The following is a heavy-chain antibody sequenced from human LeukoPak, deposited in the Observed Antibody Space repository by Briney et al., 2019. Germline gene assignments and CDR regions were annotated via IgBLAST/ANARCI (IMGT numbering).Heavy chain of an antibody. D-gene: IGHD3-10*02. J-gene: IGHJ6*03. CDR3: AELGITMIGGV. CDR1: GFTVSSYE. V-gene: IGHV3-48*03. CDR2: ISSSGSTI. Sequence: GGSLRLSCAASGFTVSSYEMNWVRQAPGKGLEWVSYISSSGSTIYYADSVKGRFTISRDNAKNSLYLQMNSLRAEDTAVYYCAELGITMIGGVWGKGTTVTIS.